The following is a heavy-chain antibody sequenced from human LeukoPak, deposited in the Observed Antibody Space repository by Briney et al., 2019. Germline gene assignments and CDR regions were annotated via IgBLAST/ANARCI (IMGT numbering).Heavy chain of an antibody. CDR2: ISSSSSYI. CDR3: AKEVDCSSTSCLFDY. J-gene: IGHJ4*02. V-gene: IGHV3-21*01. D-gene: IGHD2-2*01. CDR1: GFTFSSYS. Sequence: PGGSLRLSCAASGFTFSSYSMNWVRQAPGKGLEWVSSISSSSSYIYYADSVKGRFTISRDNAKNSLYLQMNSLRAEDTAVYYCAKEVDCSSTSCLFDYWGQGTLVTVSS.